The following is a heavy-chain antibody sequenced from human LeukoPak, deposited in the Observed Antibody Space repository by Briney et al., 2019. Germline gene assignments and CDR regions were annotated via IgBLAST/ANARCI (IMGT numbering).Heavy chain of an antibody. CDR3: ASRAKLVVFDY. CDR1: GGSISSSSYY. CDR2: IYYSGCT. D-gene: IGHD3-22*01. J-gene: IGHJ4*02. V-gene: IGHV4-39*07. Sequence: PSETLSLTCTVSGGSISSSSYYWGWIRQPPGKGLEWIGSIYYSGCTYYNPSLKSRVTISVDTSKNQFSLKLSSVTAADTAVYYCASRAKLVVFDYWGQGTLVTVSS.